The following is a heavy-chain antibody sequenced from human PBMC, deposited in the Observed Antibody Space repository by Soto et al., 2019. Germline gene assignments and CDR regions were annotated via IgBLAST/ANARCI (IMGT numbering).Heavy chain of an antibody. D-gene: IGHD3-3*01. Sequence: SETLSLTYAVYGGSFSGYYWSWIRQPPGKGLEWIGEINHSGSTNYNPSLKSRVTISVDTSKNQFSLKLSSVTAADTAVYYSARHSVYYDFWSGYYTGGFPDRKNWFDPWGQGTLVTVSS. J-gene: IGHJ5*02. CDR3: ARHSVYYDFWSGYYTGGFPDRKNWFDP. CDR1: GGSFSGYY. CDR2: INHSGST. V-gene: IGHV4-34*01.